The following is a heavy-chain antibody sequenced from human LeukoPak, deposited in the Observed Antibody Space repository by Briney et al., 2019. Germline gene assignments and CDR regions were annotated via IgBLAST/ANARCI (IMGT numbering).Heavy chain of an antibody. D-gene: IGHD1-26*01. CDR2: VNPRTGDT. Sequence: ASVKVSCKASGYTFTGYYVHWVRQAPGEGLEWMGRVNPRTGDTDYAQEFQDRVTMTRDTSINTAYMELSSLTSDDTAVYYCARPQPWEYAFGIWGQGTMVTVSS. CDR3: ARPQPWEYAFGI. CDR1: GYTFTGYY. J-gene: IGHJ3*02. V-gene: IGHV1-2*06.